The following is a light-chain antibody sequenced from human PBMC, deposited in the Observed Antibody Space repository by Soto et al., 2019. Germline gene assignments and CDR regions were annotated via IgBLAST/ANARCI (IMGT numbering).Light chain of an antibody. J-gene: IGKJ2*01. Sequence: EIVLTQSPGTLSLSPGERATLSCTASQSVSNNFLAWYQQKPGQAPRLLIFGSSSRATGIPDRFSASGSGTDFTLTITRLEPEDFAVYYCPQYGTSPYTFGQGTKLDI. V-gene: IGKV3-20*01. CDR2: GSS. CDR3: PQYGTSPYT. CDR1: QSVSNNF.